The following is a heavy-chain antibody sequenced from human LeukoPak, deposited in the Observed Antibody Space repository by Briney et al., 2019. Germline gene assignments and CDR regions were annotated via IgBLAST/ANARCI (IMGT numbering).Heavy chain of an antibody. Sequence: GGSLRLSCAASGFTFSSYGMHWVRQAPGKGLEWVAVISYDGSNKYYADFVKGRFTISRDNSKNTLYLQMNSLRAEDTAVYYCAKATNYYDSSGYYSDAFDIWGQGTMVTVSS. CDR1: GFTFSSYG. J-gene: IGHJ3*02. CDR2: ISYDGSNK. V-gene: IGHV3-30*18. CDR3: AKATNYYDSSGYYSDAFDI. D-gene: IGHD3-22*01.